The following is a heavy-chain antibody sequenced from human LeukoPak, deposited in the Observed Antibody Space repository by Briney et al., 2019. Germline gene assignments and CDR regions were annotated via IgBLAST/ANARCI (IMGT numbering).Heavy chain of an antibody. CDR3: ARDYSSSWYGGFDP. D-gene: IGHD6-13*01. V-gene: IGHV1-18*01. CDR1: GYTFTSYA. CDR2: ISTNYGNT. Sequence: ASVKVSCKASGYTFTSYAINWVRQAPGQGLEWMGWISTNYGNTNYAHKLRGRVTMTTDTSTSTAYMELRSLRSDDTAVYYCARDYSSSWYGGFDPWGQGTLVTVSS. J-gene: IGHJ5*02.